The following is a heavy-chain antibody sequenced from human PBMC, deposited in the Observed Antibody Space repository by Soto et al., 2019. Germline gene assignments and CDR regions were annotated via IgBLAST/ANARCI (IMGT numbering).Heavy chain of an antibody. J-gene: IGHJ6*02. CDR2: ISGSGSTI. CDR1: GFTFGSYS. D-gene: IGHD3-3*01. V-gene: IGHV3-48*02. CDR3: ARDLGLVGRVMKWLPMGV. Sequence: GGSRRLSCAASGFTFGSYSMNWVGQAPGKGLEWVSYISGSGSTIFYADSVKGRFTISRDNANNSLFLQMNSLRDEDTAVYYCARDLGLVGRVMKWLPMGVGGHAPTVTSP.